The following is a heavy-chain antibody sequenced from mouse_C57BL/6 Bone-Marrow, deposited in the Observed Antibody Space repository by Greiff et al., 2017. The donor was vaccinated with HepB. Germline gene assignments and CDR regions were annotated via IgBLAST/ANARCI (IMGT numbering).Heavy chain of an antibody. Sequence: QVQLKQPGAELVKPGASVKLSCKASGYTFTSYWMHWVKQRPGRGLEWIGRIDPNSGGTKYNEKFKSKATLTVDKPSSTAYMQLSSLTSEDSAVYYCAREGTTVPFYAMDYWGQGTSVTVSS. V-gene: IGHV1-72*01. D-gene: IGHD1-1*01. CDR1: GYTFTSYW. CDR3: AREGTTVPFYAMDY. CDR2: IDPNSGGT. J-gene: IGHJ4*01.